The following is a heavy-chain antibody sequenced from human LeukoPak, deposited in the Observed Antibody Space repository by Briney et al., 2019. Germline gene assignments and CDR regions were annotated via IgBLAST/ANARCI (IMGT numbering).Heavy chain of an antibody. Sequence: SETLSLTCTVSGGSISRYYWSWVRQPPGKGLEWIGSISYSGSTNYNPSLKSRVTISAHTSKNQFSLKLRSVTAADTAVYYCARGGDYDALRFDPWGQGTLVTVSS. CDR3: ARGGDYDALRFDP. D-gene: IGHD4-17*01. J-gene: IGHJ5*02. V-gene: IGHV4-59*01. CDR1: GGSISRYY. CDR2: ISYSGST.